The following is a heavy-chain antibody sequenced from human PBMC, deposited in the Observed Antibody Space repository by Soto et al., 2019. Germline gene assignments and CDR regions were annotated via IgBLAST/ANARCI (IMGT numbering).Heavy chain of an antibody. V-gene: IGHV2-70*04. J-gene: IGHJ4*02. CDR1: GFSLSTSGMR. D-gene: IGHD3-22*01. CDR2: IDWDDDK. Sequence: SGPTLVNPTQTLTLTCTFSGFSLSTSGMRVSWIRQPPGKALEWLARIDWDDDKFYSTSLKTRLTISKDTSKNQVVLTMTNMVPVDTATYYCARSRYYYDCSGYLLSPFEYWGQGTLETVFS. CDR3: ARSRYYYDCSGYLLSPFEY.